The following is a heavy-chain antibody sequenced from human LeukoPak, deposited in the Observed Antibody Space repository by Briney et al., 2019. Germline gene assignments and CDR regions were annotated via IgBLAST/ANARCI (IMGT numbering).Heavy chain of an antibody. Sequence: GESLKISCKGSGYSFTSYWIGWVRQMPGKGLEWMGIMYPGDSDTRYSPSFQGQVTISADKSISTAYLQWSSLKASDAAMYYCARHFRGIATSRIFDYWGQGTLVTVSS. V-gene: IGHV5-51*01. CDR3: ARHFRGIATSRIFDY. CDR2: MYPGDSDT. D-gene: IGHD6-13*01. J-gene: IGHJ4*02. CDR1: GYSFTSYW.